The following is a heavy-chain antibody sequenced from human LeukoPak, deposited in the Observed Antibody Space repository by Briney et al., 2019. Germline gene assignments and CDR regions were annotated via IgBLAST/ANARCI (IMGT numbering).Heavy chain of an antibody. V-gene: IGHV3-23*01. J-gene: IGHJ4*02. CDR1: GFTFSNYA. CDR2: ISNSGDAT. CDR3: AKAPPYKKYFDY. Sequence: GVSLRLSCAASGFTFSNYAMNWVCQAPGKGLEWVSVISNSGDATYYADSVKGRFTISRDNSKNTLYLQMNSLRAEVTAVYYCAKAPPYKKYFDYWGQGTLVTVSS. D-gene: IGHD1-1*01.